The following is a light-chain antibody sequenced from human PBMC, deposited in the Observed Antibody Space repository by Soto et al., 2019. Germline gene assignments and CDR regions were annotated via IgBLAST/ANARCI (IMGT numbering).Light chain of an antibody. CDR3: RSYTSSSLYV. V-gene: IGLV2-14*01. J-gene: IGLJ1*01. CDR2: EVS. Sequence: QSALTQPASVSGSPGQSITISCTGTSSDVGGYNSVSWYQQHPGKAPKLMIYEVSNRPSGVSNRFSGSKSGNTASLTISGLQAEDEADYYCRSYTSSSLYVFGTGPKVTFL. CDR1: SSDVGGYNS.